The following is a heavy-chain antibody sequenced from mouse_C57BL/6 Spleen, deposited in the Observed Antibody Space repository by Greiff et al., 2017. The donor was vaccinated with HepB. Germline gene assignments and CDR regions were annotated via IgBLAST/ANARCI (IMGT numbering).Heavy chain of an antibody. CDR2: ISYDGSN. CDR1: GYSITSGYY. V-gene: IGHV3-6*01. CDR3: AREGGGYDGAFDY. Sequence: EVKLMESGPGLVKPSQSLSLTCSVTGYSITSGYYWNWIRQFPGNKLEWMGYISYDGSNNYNPSLKNRISITRDTSKNQFFLKLNSVTTEDTATYYCAREGGGYDGAFDYWGQGTTLTVSS. D-gene: IGHD2-2*01. J-gene: IGHJ2*01.